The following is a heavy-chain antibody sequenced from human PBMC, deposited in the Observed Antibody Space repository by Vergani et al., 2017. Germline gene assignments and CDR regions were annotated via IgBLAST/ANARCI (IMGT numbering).Heavy chain of an antibody. J-gene: IGHJ6*02. CDR3: ARHGEDKNCGGDCYSGYYYGMDV. V-gene: IGHV5-51*01. Sequence: EVQLVQSGAEVKKPGESLKISCKGSGYSFTSYWIGWVRQMPGQGLEWMGIIYPGDSDTRYSPSFQGQVTISADKSISTAYLQWSSLKASDTAMYYCARHGEDKNCGGDCYSGYYYGMDVWGQGTTVTVSS. CDR1: GYSFTSYW. CDR2: IYPGDSDT. D-gene: IGHD2-21*02.